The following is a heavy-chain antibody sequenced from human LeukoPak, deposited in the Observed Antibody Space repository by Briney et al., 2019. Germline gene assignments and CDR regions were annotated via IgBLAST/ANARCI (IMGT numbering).Heavy chain of an antibody. CDR2: INHSGST. CDR3: ASVPLLGYCSGGSCYEDY. Sequence: SETLSLTCAVYGGSFSGYYWSWIRQPPGKGLEWIGEINHSGSTNYNPSLKGRVTISVDTSKNQFSLKLSSVTAADTAVYYCASVPLLGYCSGGSCYEDYWGQGTLVTVSS. J-gene: IGHJ4*02. CDR1: GGSFSGYY. D-gene: IGHD2-15*01. V-gene: IGHV4-34*01.